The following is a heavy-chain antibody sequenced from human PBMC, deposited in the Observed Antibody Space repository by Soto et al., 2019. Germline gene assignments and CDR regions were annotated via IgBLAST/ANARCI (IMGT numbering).Heavy chain of an antibody. V-gene: IGHV3-33*01. J-gene: IGHJ4*02. CDR1: GFTFSNYG. D-gene: IGHD6-19*01. CDR2: IWYDGSEK. CDR3: ARGWYRSGGDFDS. Sequence: GGSLRHSCAASGFTFSNYGMHGVRQAPGKGLEWVAIIWYDGSEKYYTDSVKGRFTISRDNTQNTLYLQMNSLRVEDTAVYYCARGWYRSGGDFDSWGQGTLVTVSS.